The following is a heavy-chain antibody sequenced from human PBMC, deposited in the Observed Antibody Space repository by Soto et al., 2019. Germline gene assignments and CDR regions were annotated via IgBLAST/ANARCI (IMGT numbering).Heavy chain of an antibody. D-gene: IGHD5-12*01. CDR3: ASAGGYDVWHFDY. CDR2: IYYSGST. Sequence: ASETLSLTCTVSGGSISSSSYYWGWIRQPPGKGLEWIGSIYYSGSTYYNPSLKSRVTISVDTSKNQFSLKLSSVTAADTAVYYCASAGGYDVWHFDYWSQGTLVTVSS. V-gene: IGHV4-39*01. J-gene: IGHJ4*02. CDR1: GGSISSSSYY.